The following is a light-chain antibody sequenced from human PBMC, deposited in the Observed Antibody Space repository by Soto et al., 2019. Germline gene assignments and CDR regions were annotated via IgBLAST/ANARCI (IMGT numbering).Light chain of an antibody. CDR3: LHDYNYPYT. Sequence: AIQMTQSPSSLSASVGDRVTITCRASQGIRNELAWYQQKPGKAPRLLIYSSSTLQTGVPSRFSGSGSGTDFPLTISSLQAEDTATYFCLHDYNYPYTFGQGTKLQIK. V-gene: IGKV1-6*01. CDR1: QGIRNE. J-gene: IGKJ2*01. CDR2: SSS.